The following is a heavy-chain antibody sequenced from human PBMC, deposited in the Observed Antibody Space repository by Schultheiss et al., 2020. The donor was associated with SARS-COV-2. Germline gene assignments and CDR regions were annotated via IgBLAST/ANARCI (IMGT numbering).Heavy chain of an antibody. CDR2: IKSKTDGGTT. D-gene: IGHD5-18*01. V-gene: IGHV3-15*01. Sequence: GGSLRLSCAASGFTFSNAWMSWVRQAPGKGLEWVGRIKSKTDGGTTDYAAPVKGRFTISRDDSKNTLYLQMNSLKTEDTAVYYCARDRGIQLWPGDAFDIWGQGTMVTVSS. CDR3: ARDRGIQLWPGDAFDI. J-gene: IGHJ3*02. CDR1: GFTFSNAW.